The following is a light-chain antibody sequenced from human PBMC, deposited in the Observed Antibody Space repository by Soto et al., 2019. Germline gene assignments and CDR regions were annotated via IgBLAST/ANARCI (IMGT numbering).Light chain of an antibody. CDR3: QHTFHSPRT. CDR2: DAS. Sequence: EIVLTQSPGTLSLSPGETASLSCRASQSVISDFLAWYQQTRGQPPRLLIYDASKRATGIPARFSGSGSGTAFTLTISRVEPEDSAVYYCQHTFHSPRTFGQGTRLEIK. V-gene: IGKV3-20*01. CDR1: QSVISDF. J-gene: IGKJ2*01.